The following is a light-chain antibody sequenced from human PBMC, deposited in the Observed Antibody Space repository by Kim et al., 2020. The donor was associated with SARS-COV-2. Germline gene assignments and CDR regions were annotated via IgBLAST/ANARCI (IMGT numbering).Light chain of an antibody. V-gene: IGLV3-19*01. Sequence: SSELPQDPAVSVALGQTVRITCQGDSLRTYSASWYQQKPGQAPVLVIYGKNNRPSGIPDRFSGSTSGDTASLTITGTQAEDEADYYCNSRDSSGLFRVFGTGTKVTVL. CDR1: SLRTYS. CDR3: NSRDSSGLFRV. J-gene: IGLJ1*01. CDR2: GKN.